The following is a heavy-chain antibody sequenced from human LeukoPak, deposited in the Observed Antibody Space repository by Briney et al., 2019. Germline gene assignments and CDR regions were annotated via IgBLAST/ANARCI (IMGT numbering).Heavy chain of an antibody. Sequence: ASVKVSCKASGYTFTGYYMHWVRQAPGQGREWMGWINPNSGGTNYAQKFQGRVTMTRDTSISTAYMELSRLRSDDTAVYYCAREMVYAIQDWFDPWGQGTLVTVSS. CDR2: INPNSGGT. CDR1: GYTFTGYY. V-gene: IGHV1-2*02. J-gene: IGHJ5*02. CDR3: AREMVYAIQDWFDP. D-gene: IGHD2-8*01.